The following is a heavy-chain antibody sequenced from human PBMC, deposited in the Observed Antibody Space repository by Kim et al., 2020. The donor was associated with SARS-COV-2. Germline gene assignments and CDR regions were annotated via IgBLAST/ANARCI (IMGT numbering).Heavy chain of an antibody. V-gene: IGHV3-23*01. CDR3: ALSLSAHFGF. CDR1: GFTFSNYA. Sequence: GGSLRLSCAASGFTFSNYAINWVRQSPGKGLEWVSAIDTNADSTNYADSVKGRFTISRDNSKNTLYLQMTSLRADDTAIYYCALSLSAHFGFWG. J-gene: IGHJ2*01. CDR2: IDTNADST. D-gene: IGHD3-16*01.